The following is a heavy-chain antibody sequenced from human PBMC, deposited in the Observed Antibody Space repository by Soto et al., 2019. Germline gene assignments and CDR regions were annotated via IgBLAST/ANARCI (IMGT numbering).Heavy chain of an antibody. V-gene: IGHV3-30-3*01. D-gene: IGHD3-3*01. CDR3: ARASPLRFLEWLLAHFDY. Sequence: QVQLVESGGGVVQPGRPLRLSCAASGFTFSSYAMHWVRQAPGKGLEWVAVISYDGSNKYYADSVKGRFTISRDNSKNTLYLQMNSLRAEDTAVYYCARASPLRFLEWLLAHFDYWGQGTLVTVSS. CDR2: ISYDGSNK. J-gene: IGHJ4*02. CDR1: GFTFSSYA.